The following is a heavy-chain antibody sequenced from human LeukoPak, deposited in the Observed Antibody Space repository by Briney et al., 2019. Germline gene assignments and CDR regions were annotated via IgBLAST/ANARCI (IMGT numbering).Heavy chain of an antibody. Sequence: GASVKVSCKASGYTFTSYGISWVRQAPGQGLEWMGWISAYNGNTNYAQKLQGRVTMTTDTSTSTAYMELRSLRSDDTAVYYCAREIRGLAYSTTVVHHNWFDPWGQGTLVTVSS. CDR3: AREIRGLAYSTTVVHHNWFDP. J-gene: IGHJ5*02. V-gene: IGHV1-18*01. CDR1: GYTFTSYG. D-gene: IGHD4-23*01. CDR2: ISAYNGNT.